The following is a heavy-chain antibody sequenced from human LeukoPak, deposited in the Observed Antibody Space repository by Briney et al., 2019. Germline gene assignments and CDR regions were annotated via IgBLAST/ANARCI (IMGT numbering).Heavy chain of an antibody. CDR2: IYYDGST. V-gene: IGHV4-39*01. CDR1: GNSVSSTIHY. D-gene: IGHD5-18*01. Sequence: SETLSLTCSVSGNSVSSTIHYWGWIRQPPGKGLEWIGSIYYDGSTYYSPSLKSRLTISVDTSKNQFSLKLSSVTAADTAVYYCARHDSFGIRKVLDYWGQGILVTVSS. CDR3: ARHDSFGIRKVLDY. J-gene: IGHJ4*02.